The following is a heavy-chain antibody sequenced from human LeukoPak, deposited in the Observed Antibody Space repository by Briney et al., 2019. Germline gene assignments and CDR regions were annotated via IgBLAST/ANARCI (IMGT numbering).Heavy chain of an antibody. CDR3: AKDRPNYYGSNGHYYKLNGDC. CDR1: GFTFSSYA. Sequence: PGGSLRLSCAASGFTFSSYAVSWVRQAPGKGLEWVSSITSSGAATYYADSVKGRFTISRDNSDNTLYLQMNSLRAEDTVVYYCAKDRPNYYGSNGHYYKLNGDCWGQGTLVTVSS. V-gene: IGHV3-23*01. CDR2: ITSSGAAT. D-gene: IGHD3-22*01. J-gene: IGHJ4*02.